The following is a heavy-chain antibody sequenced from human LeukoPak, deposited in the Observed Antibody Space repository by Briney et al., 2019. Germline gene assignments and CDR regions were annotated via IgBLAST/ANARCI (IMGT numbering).Heavy chain of an antibody. J-gene: IGHJ4*01. CDR2: ISAYNGNT. Sequence: ASVKVSCKASGYTFTSYGISWVRQAPGQWLEWMGWISAYNGNTNYAQKLQGRVTMTTDTSTSTAYMELRSLRSDDTAVYYCARDQYYYDSSGXYYRFDYWGXXTXVTVSS. D-gene: IGHD3-22*01. V-gene: IGHV1-18*01. CDR3: ARDQYYYDSSGXYYRFDY. CDR1: GYTFTSYG.